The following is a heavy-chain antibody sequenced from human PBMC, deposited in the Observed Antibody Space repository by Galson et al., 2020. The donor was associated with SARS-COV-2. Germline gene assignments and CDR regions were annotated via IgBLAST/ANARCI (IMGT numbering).Heavy chain of an antibody. V-gene: IGHV4-34*01. J-gene: IGHJ4*02. CDR1: GGYFSGYH. Sequence: SQASETLSLTCAVYGGYFSGYHWTWLRQSPGKGLEWIGEINHSGNINYNPSLKRRVTLSLDTSKNQFSLKLTSVTTADTAVYYCARGHLEISMIVVVFTAAAYYFDYWGLGTLVTVFS. CDR2: INHSGNI. D-gene: IGHD3-22*01. CDR3: ARGHLEISMIVVVFTAAAYYFDY.